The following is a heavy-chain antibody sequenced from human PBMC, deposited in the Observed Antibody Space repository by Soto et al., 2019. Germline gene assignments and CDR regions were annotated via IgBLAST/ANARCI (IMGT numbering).Heavy chain of an antibody. CDR1: GFAFSDYS. D-gene: IGHD3-10*01. Sequence: PGGSLRLSCAASGFAFSDYSMNWVRQPPGKGLEWVSYISSSSSTIYYADSVKGRFTISRDNAKNSLYLQMNSLRAEDTAVYYCASDRGGYGYNQDRYDYWGQGTLVTVSS. J-gene: IGHJ4*02. CDR2: ISSSSSTI. V-gene: IGHV3-48*01. CDR3: ASDRGGYGYNQDRYDY.